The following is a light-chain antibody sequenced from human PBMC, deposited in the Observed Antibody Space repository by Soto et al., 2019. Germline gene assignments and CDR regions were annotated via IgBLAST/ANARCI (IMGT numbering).Light chain of an antibody. Sequence: QSALTQAASISGSPGQTITISCTGSDSDIGAYNYVSWYQHHPGKAPKLIIFEVNNQPSGVSHRFSGSKSANTASLTISGLQADDEADYYCASYTTSHTRVFGGGTKLTVL. V-gene: IGLV2-14*01. J-gene: IGLJ3*02. CDR3: ASYTTSHTRV. CDR1: DSDIGAYNY. CDR2: EVN.